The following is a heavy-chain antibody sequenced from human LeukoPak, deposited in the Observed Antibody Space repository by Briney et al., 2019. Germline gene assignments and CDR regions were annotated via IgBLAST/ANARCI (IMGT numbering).Heavy chain of an antibody. CDR1: GGSISSHY. CDR2: IYYSEST. CDR3: AASPRDGYNLDY. Sequence: SETLPLTCTVSGGSISSHYWSWIRQPPGKGLEWIGYIYYSESTNYNPSLKSRVTISVDTSKNRFSLKLSSVTAADTAVYYCAASPRDGYNLDYWGQGTLVTVSS. V-gene: IGHV4-59*11. D-gene: IGHD5-24*01. J-gene: IGHJ4*02.